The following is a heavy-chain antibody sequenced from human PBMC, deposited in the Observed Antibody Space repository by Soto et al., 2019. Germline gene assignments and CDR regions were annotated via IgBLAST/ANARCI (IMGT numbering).Heavy chain of an antibody. D-gene: IGHD1-26*01. V-gene: IGHV4-59*08. Sequence: QVQLQESGPGLVKPSETLSLTWTGSGGSISNFFWGLIRQPPGKGLEWIGYIYYSGSTNYNPSLKSRVTISVDTSKNQFSLKLSSVTAADTAVYFCARRYGGNLDYWGQGTLVTVSS. CDR2: IYYSGST. CDR1: GGSISNFF. CDR3: ARRYGGNLDY. J-gene: IGHJ4*02.